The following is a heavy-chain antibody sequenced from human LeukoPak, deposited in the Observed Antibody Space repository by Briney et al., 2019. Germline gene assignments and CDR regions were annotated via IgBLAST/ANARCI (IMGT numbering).Heavy chain of an antibody. V-gene: IGHV1-24*01. D-gene: IGHD6-13*01. CDR1: GYTRTELS. Sequence: GASVKVSCKVSGYTRTELSMHWVRQAPGKGREWMGGFDPEDGETNNAQKSQGRVTMTEATSTDTAYMELSSLRSEDTDVYYYATVAPIIAAGVDQQWFDPWGQGTLVTVSS. CDR2: FDPEDGET. J-gene: IGHJ5*02. CDR3: ATVAPIIAAGVDQQWFDP.